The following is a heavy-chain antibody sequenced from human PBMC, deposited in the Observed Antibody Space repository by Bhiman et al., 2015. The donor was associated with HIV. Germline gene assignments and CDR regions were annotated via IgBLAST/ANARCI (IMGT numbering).Heavy chain of an antibody. D-gene: IGHD3-22*01. CDR1: GFTFSSYA. CDR3: TRFKGYASSTYYRTNWFDP. V-gene: IGHV3-23*01. J-gene: IGHJ5*02. CDR2: ISDSGGST. Sequence: EVQLLESGGGLVQPGGSLRLSCAASGFTFSSYAMSWVRQAPGKGLEWVSAISDSGGSTYYADSVKGRFTVSRDNTKNSLYLQMNSLRAEDTAVYYCTRFKGYASSTYYRTNWFDPWGLGTLVTVSS.